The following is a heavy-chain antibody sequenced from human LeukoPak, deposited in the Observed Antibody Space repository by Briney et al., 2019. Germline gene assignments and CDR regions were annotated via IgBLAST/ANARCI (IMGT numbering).Heavy chain of an antibody. V-gene: IGHV4-61*05. CDR1: GGSIRRADYY. J-gene: IGHJ4*02. CDR2: IDISGST. D-gene: IGHD3-16*01. Sequence: PSETLSLTCTVSGGSIRRADYYWGWIRQSPGKGLEWIGNIDISGSTNYNPSLKSRVTISVDTSKNQLSLKLSAVTAADTAVYYCARHWGDYAHFDYWGQGTLVTVSS. CDR3: ARHWGDYAHFDY.